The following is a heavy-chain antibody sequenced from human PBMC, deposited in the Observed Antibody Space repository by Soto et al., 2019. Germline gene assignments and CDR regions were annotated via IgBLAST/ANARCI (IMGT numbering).Heavy chain of an antibody. CDR2: ISAYNGNT. CDR1: GYTFTSYG. J-gene: IGHJ6*03. D-gene: IGHD2-2*01. CDR3: TRSGRDILVVPAAMPMYYYYYIDV. V-gene: IGHV1-18*01. Sequence: QVQLVQSGAEVKKPGASVKVSCKASGYTFTSYGISWVRQAPGQGLEWMGWISAYNGNTNYAQKRQGRVTMTTDTSTSTAYMERRSLRSDDTAVYYCTRSGRDILVVPAAMPMYYYYYIDVWGKGTTVTVSS.